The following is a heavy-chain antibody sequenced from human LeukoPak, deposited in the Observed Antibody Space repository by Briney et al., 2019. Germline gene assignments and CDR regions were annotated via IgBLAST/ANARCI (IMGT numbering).Heavy chain of an antibody. Sequence: PGESLKISCAASGFTFSTYAMSWVRQAPGKGLEWVSDISGSGGSTYYADSVKGRFTVSRDNSKNTLYLQMNSLRAEDTAVYYCARGRRSSSWYSLDYWGQGTLVTVSS. CDR3: ARGRRSSSWYSLDY. J-gene: IGHJ4*02. D-gene: IGHD6-13*01. CDR2: ISGSGGST. CDR1: GFTFSTYA. V-gene: IGHV3-23*01.